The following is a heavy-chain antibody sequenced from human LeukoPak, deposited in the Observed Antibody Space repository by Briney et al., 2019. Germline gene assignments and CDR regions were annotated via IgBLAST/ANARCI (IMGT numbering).Heavy chain of an antibody. Sequence: GGSLRLSCAASGFTFSSYWMSWVRQAPGKGLEWVANIRQDGSEKYYVDSVKGRFTISRDNAKNSLYLQMISLRAEDTAVYYCASQTYYFDYWGQGTLVTVSS. CDR1: GFTFSSYW. CDR2: IRQDGSEK. V-gene: IGHV3-7*01. CDR3: ASQTYYFDY. J-gene: IGHJ4*01.